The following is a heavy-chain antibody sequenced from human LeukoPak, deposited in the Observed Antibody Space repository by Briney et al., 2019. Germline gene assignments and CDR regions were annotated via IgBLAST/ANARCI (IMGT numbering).Heavy chain of an antibody. CDR1: GDSVSSNSGS. D-gene: IGHD3-10*01. V-gene: IGHV6-1*01. CDR3: ARVDVARGWVDI. J-gene: IGHJ3*02. Sequence: SQTLSLTCAISGDSVSSNSGSWNWIRQSPSRGLEWLGRTYYRSKWYNDYAVSVQSRITINPDASKNQFSLQLSSVTPEDTAVYFCARVDVARGWVDIWGQGTMVTVSS. CDR2: TYYRSKWYN.